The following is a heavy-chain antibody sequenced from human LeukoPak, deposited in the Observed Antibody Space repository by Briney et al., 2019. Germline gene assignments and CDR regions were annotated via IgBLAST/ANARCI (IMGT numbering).Heavy chain of an antibody. J-gene: IGHJ4*02. CDR2: INHSGST. CDR3: AMSTVTTRGYFDF. D-gene: IGHD4-17*01. CDR1: GGSFSGYY. Sequence: SETLSLTCAVYGGSFSGYYWSWIRQPPGKGLEWIGEINHSGSTNYNPSLKSRVTISVDTSNNQFSLKLSSVTAADTAVYFCAMSTVTTRGYFDFWGQGILVTVSS. V-gene: IGHV4-34*01.